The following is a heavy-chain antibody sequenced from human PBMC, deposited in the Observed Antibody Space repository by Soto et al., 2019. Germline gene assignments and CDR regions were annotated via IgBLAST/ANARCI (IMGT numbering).Heavy chain of an antibody. CDR3: AKGGYTFAYE. V-gene: IGHV3-23*01. CDR1: GDSISSGSYY. J-gene: IGHJ4*02. Sequence: PSETLSLACTVSGDSISSGSYYWSWIRQPPGKGLEWVSAISPSASDTLYADSVKGRFTISRDNSQNTLFLQMTSLRADDTAVYYCAKGGYTFAYEWGQGALVTVSS. CDR2: ISPSASDT. D-gene: IGHD5-18*01.